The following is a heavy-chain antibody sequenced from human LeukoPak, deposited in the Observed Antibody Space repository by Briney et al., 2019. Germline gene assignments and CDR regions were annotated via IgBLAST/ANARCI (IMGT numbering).Heavy chain of an antibody. CDR2: IYTSGST. Sequence: PSETLSLTCTVSGGSISSGSYYWSWIRQPAGKGLEWIGRIYTSGSTNYNPSLKSRVTISVDTFKNQFSLKLSSVTAADTAVYYCARARVIPASFDDWGQGALVTVSS. J-gene: IGHJ4*02. D-gene: IGHD3-16*02. V-gene: IGHV4-61*02. CDR3: ARARVIPASFDD. CDR1: GGSISSGSYY.